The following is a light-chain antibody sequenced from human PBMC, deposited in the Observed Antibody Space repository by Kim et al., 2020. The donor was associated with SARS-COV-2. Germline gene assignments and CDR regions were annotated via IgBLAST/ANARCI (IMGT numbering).Light chain of an antibody. J-gene: IGLJ1*01. V-gene: IGLV2-14*03. CDR1: SSDVGAYNF. Sequence: QSALTQPASVSGSPGQSITISCTGTSSDVGAYNFVSWYQKYPGKAPKLMIYDVNNRPSGVSHRFSGSKSGNTASLTISGLQAVDEADYYCSSYTTSSTLEVFGTGTKVTVL. CDR2: DVN. CDR3: SSYTTSSTLEV.